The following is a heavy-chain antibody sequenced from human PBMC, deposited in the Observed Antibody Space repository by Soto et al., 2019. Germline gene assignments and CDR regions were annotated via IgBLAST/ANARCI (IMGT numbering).Heavy chain of an antibody. CDR3: ARSEIVVVPAAHKAWFDP. D-gene: IGHD2-2*01. CDR2: IIPIFGTA. V-gene: IGHV1-69*01. CDR1: GGTFSSYA. J-gene: IGHJ5*02. Sequence: QVQLVQSGAEVKKPGSSVKVSCKASGGTFSSYAISWVRQAPGQGLEWMGGIIPIFGTANYAQKFQGRVTITADESTSTAYMELSSLRSEDTAVYYCARSEIVVVPAAHKAWFDPWGQGTLVTVSS.